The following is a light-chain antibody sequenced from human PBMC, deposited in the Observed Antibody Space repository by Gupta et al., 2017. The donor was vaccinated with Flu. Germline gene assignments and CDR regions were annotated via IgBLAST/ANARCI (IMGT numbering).Light chain of an antibody. CDR2: DAS. V-gene: IGKV3-11*01. CDR1: QSVSSY. CDR3: QQRSNWPPT. J-gene: IGKJ1*01. Sequence: EIVLTQPPATLSLSPGERATLSCRASQSVSSYLAWSQQKPGQAPRLLIYDASNRATGIPARFSGSGSGTDFTLTISSLEPEDFAVYYCQQRSNWPPTFGQGTKVEIK.